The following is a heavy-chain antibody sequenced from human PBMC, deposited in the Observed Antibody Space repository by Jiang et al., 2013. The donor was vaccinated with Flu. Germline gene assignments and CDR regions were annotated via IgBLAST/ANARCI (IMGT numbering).Heavy chain of an antibody. D-gene: IGHD3-10*01. CDR1: GGSISSGGYY. Sequence: GSGLVKPSQTLSLTCTVSGGSISSGGYYWSWIRQHPGKGLEWIGYIYYSGSTYYNPSLKSRVTISVDTSKNQFSLKLSSVTAADTAVYYCARVTMVRGVALDYWGQGTLVTVSS. CDR2: IYYSGST. CDR3: ARVTMVRGVALDY. J-gene: IGHJ4*02. V-gene: IGHV4-31*03.